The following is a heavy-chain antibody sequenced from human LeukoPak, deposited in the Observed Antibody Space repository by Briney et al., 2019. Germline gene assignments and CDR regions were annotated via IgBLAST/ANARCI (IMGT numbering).Heavy chain of an antibody. J-gene: IGHJ4*02. Sequence: SETLSLTCAIYGGPLSGYSWSWIRQPPGKGLGWIGEINDRGSTTYNPSLQSRPSMSLDTSRNQFSLTLGSVTAADTAVYFCARSGRYQIYWGQGTLVTVSS. CDR3: ARSGRYQIY. D-gene: IGHD3-10*01. CDR2: INDRGST. CDR1: GGPLSGYS. V-gene: IGHV4-34*01.